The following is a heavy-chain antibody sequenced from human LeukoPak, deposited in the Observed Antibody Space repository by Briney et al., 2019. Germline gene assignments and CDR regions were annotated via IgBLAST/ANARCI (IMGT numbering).Heavy chain of an antibody. CDR3: ARGIVVVVAATDPDAFDI. Sequence: SETLSLTCTVSGGSISSSSYYWGWIRQPPGKGLEWIGSIYYSGSTYYNPSLKSRVTISVDTSKNQFSLKLSSVTAADTAVYYCARGIVVVVAATDPDAFDIWGQGAMVTVSS. V-gene: IGHV4-39*07. CDR2: IYYSGST. J-gene: IGHJ3*02. D-gene: IGHD2-15*01. CDR1: GGSISSSSYY.